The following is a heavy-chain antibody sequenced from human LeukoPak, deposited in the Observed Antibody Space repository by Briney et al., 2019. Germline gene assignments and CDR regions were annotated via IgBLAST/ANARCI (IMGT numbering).Heavy chain of an antibody. Sequence: ASVKVSCKASGYTFTSYGISWVRQAPGQGLEWMGWISAYNGNTNYAQKLQGRVTMTTDTSTSTAYMELRSLRSDDTAVYYCARGTAEPIAVAGSSYYYYMDVWGKGTTVTVSS. CDR2: ISAYNGNT. V-gene: IGHV1-18*01. D-gene: IGHD6-19*01. J-gene: IGHJ6*03. CDR1: GYTFTSYG. CDR3: ARGTAEPIAVAGSSYYYYMDV.